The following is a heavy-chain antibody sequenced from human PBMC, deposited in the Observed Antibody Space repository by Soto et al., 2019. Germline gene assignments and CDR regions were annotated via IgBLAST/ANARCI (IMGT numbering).Heavy chain of an antibody. CDR3: ARDRGVAPPVAGNTHYYYYMDV. CDR1: GYSFTNYG. J-gene: IGHJ6*03. CDR2: ISAYNGDT. D-gene: IGHD6-19*01. V-gene: IGHV1-18*01. Sequence: QDQLVQSGGEVKKPGASVKVSCKASGYSFTNYGITWVRQAPGQGFEWMGWISAYNGDTNYAQKLQGRVTMTTDATNGTSHLELRRLRFGGTGVYYCARDRGVAPPVAGNTHYYYYMDVWGKGTTVTVSS.